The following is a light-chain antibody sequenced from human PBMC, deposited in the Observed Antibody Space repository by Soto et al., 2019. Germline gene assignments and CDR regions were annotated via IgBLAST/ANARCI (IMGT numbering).Light chain of an antibody. CDR3: QQRSNWPPVT. J-gene: IGKJ3*01. CDR2: DTS. V-gene: IGKV3-11*01. Sequence: EIVLTQSPATLSLSPGERATLSCRASQSVRSYLAWYQQKPGQPPRLLIYDTSNRAPGIPARFSGSGYGTDVSLPTSSLDPQDFAVFYCQQRSNWPPVTFGPRARGEIK. CDR1: QSVRSY.